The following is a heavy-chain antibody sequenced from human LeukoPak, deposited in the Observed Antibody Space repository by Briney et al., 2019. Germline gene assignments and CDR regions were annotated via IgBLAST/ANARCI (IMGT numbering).Heavy chain of an antibody. J-gene: IGHJ3*02. CDR3: AKELTERWLIDAFDI. V-gene: IGHV3-64*01. CDR1: EFTFSSYA. CDR2: VDNSGSGT. Sequence: GGSLRLSCAASEFTFSSYAMHWVRQAPGKGLEYVSTVDNSGSGTYYANSVKGRFTISRDNSKNTLYLQMSSLRAEDTAIYYCAKELTERWLIDAFDIWGQGTVVTVSS. D-gene: IGHD6-19*01.